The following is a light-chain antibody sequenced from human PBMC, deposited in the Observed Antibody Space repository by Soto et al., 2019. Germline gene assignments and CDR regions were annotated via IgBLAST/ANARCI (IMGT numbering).Light chain of an antibody. Sequence: DIQMTQSPSSLSASVGDRVTITGRASQSISSYLNWYQQKPRKAPELLIYAASSLQSGVPSRFSGSGSGTDFTLTISSLQPEDFATYYCQQSYSIPFTFGQGTSLEIK. CDR1: QSISSY. CDR3: QQSYSIPFT. V-gene: IGKV1-39*01. CDR2: AAS. J-gene: IGKJ2*01.